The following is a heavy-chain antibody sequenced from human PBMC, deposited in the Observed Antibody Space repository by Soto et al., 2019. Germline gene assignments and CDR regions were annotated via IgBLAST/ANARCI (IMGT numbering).Heavy chain of an antibody. CDR1: GFTFSNYW. CDR2: INSDGSVS. V-gene: IGHV3-74*01. Sequence: EVQLVECGGGLVQPGGSLRLSCAASGFTFSNYWMYWVRQAPGKGLVWVSRINSDGSVSSYADSVKGRLTISRDNVKNTLYLQMNSLRAEDTAVYYCARGDCVGGPCYSLAGSFYYYMDVWGKGTTVTVS. CDR3: ARGDCVGGPCYSLAGSFYYYMDV. D-gene: IGHD2-15*01. J-gene: IGHJ6*03.